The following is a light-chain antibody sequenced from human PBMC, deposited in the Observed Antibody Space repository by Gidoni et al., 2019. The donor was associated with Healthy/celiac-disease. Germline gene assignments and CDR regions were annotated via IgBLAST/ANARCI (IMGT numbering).Light chain of an antibody. CDR3: QQYGSTRLT. V-gene: IGKV3-20*01. Sequence: ELVFTQSPCTLSLSPGERATLSCSASQSFNSNYLAWYQQKPGQAPRLLIYGASSRATGIPDRFSGSGSGTDFTLTISRLEPEDFAVYYCQQYGSTRLTFGGGTKVEIK. CDR1: QSFNSNY. J-gene: IGKJ4*01. CDR2: GAS.